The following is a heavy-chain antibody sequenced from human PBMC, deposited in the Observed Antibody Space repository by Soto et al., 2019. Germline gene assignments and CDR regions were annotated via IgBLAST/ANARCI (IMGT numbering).Heavy chain of an antibody. CDR1: GYSFTSYW. CDR3: AGDDSSSSSRYYYYGMDV. CDR2: IDPSDSYT. V-gene: IGHV5-10-1*01. J-gene: IGHJ6*02. Sequence: GESLKISCKGSGYSFTSYWISWVRQMPGKGLEWMGRIDPSDSYTNYSPSFQGHVTISADKSISTAYLQWSSLKASDTAMYYCAGDDSSSSSRYYYYGMDVWGQGTTVTVSS. D-gene: IGHD6-6*01.